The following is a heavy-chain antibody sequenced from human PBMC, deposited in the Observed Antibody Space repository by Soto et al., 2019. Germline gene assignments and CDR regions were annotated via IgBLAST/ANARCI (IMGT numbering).Heavy chain of an antibody. J-gene: IGHJ3*02. CDR2: TGNRRDS. V-gene: IGHV3-66*01. D-gene: IGHD2-15*01. Sequence: GGPLRLSFTPSGSIFIDTYWTWFRQAPGKGRDWGSVTGNRRDSHYADSGSGRYRLYRDIAENTLHLSMNNLRVEVKVVYYCAREPRSCGGGSWSITGDAYDIWGQGTMVTVSS. CDR1: GSIFIDTY. CDR3: AREPRSCGGGSWSITGDAYDI.